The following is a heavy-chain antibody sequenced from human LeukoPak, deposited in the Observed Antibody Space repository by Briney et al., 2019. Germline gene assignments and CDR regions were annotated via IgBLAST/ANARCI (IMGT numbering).Heavy chain of an antibody. D-gene: IGHD2-2*01. CDR1: GGTFSSYA. CDR2: IIPIFGTA. Sequence: SVKVSCKASGGTFSSYAISWVRRAPGQGLEWMGGIIPIFGTANYAQKFQGRVTITTDESTSTAYMELSSLRSEDTAVYYCARSPCSSTSCPKKNWFDPWGQGTLVTVSS. J-gene: IGHJ5*02. CDR3: ARSPCSSTSCPKKNWFDP. V-gene: IGHV1-69*05.